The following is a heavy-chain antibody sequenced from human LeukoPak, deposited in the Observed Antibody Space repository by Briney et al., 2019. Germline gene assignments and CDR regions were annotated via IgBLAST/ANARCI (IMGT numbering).Heavy chain of an antibody. CDR2: IFYSGST. D-gene: IGHD4-11*01. CDR1: GGSISTYY. J-gene: IGHJ4*02. V-gene: IGHV4-59*01. Sequence: PSETLSLTCAVSGGSISTYYWSWIRQPPGKGLEWIGYIFYSGSTNYNPSLNGRVTISVDTSKNQFSLRLSSVTAADTAVYYCARRTSSNYVDFWGQGALVTVSS. CDR3: ARRTSSNYVDF.